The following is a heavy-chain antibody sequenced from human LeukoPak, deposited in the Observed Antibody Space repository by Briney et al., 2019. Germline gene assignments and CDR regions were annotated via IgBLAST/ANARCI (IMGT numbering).Heavy chain of an antibody. V-gene: IGHV3-23*01. CDR2: ISGSGGST. D-gene: IGHD3-22*01. Sequence: PGGSLSLSCGASGFTFSNAWMSWVRQAPGKGLEWVSAISGSGGSTYYADSVKGRFTISRDNSKNTLYLQMSSLRAEDTAVYYCAKDPTTYYDSSGYGRYNWFDPWGQGTLVTVSS. CDR3: AKDPTTYYDSSGYGRYNWFDP. CDR1: GFTFSNAW. J-gene: IGHJ5*02.